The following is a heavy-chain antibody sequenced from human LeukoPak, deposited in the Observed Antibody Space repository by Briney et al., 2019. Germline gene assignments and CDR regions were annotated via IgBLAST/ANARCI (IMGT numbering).Heavy chain of an antibody. CDR2: INPNSGGT. Sequence: GASVKVSCKASGYTFTGYYMHWVRQAPGQGLEWVGRINPNSGGTNYAQKFQGRVTMTRDTSISTAYMELSRLRSDDTAVYYCARPITMIVVVPFDAFDIWGQGTMVTVSS. V-gene: IGHV1-2*06. D-gene: IGHD3-22*01. CDR1: GYTFTGYY. CDR3: ARPITMIVVVPFDAFDI. J-gene: IGHJ3*02.